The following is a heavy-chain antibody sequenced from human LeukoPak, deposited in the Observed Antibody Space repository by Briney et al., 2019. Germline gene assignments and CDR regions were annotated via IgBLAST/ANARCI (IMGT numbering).Heavy chain of an antibody. J-gene: IGHJ6*02. CDR2: INGSSSYI. V-gene: IGHV3-21*01. D-gene: IGHD2-2*02. CDR3: ARDQQGCSTTSCYIGMGV. CDR1: GFSFTSYS. Sequence: GGSLTLSRAASGFSFTSYSMHWVRQAPGKGRAWVSSINGSSSYIYYADSVKGRFTISRDNAKHSLFLQKNSLRAEYTAVYYCARDQQGCSTTSCYIGMGVWGQGTTVTVSS.